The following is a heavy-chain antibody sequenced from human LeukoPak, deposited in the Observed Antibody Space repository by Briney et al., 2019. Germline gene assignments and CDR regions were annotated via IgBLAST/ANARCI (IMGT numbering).Heavy chain of an antibody. Sequence: ASVKVSCKASGYTFTSYYMHWVRQAPGQGLEWMGIINPSGGSTSYAQRFQGRVTMTRDMSTSTVYMELSSLRSEDTAVYYCARGMLLPSTFGGVIDNWGQGTLVTVSS. CDR3: ARGMLLPSTFGGVIDN. CDR2: INPSGGST. V-gene: IGHV1-46*01. CDR1: GYTFTSYY. D-gene: IGHD3-16*02. J-gene: IGHJ4*02.